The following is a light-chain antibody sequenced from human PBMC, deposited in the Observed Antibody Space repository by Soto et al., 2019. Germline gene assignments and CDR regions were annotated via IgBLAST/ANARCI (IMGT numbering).Light chain of an antibody. J-gene: IGLJ2*01. V-gene: IGLV1-40*01. Sequence: QSVLTQPPSVSGAPGQRVTISCTGSSSNIGAGYDVHWYQQLPGRAPKLRIYGNTNRPSGVPDRFSGSKSGTSASLAITGLQAEDEADYYCLSFDSSLSVVFGGVTKLTVL. CDR2: GNT. CDR3: LSFDSSLSVV. CDR1: SSNIGAGYD.